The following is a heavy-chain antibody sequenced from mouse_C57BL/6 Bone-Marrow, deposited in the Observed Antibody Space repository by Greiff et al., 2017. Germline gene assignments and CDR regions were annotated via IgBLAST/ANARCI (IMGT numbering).Heavy chain of an antibody. J-gene: IGHJ2*01. CDR1: GYTFTSYG. CDR3: ARNSSNVYYFDY. V-gene: IGHV1-81*01. CDR2: IYPRSGNT. D-gene: IGHD2-5*01. Sequence: QVQLQQSGAELARPGASVKLSCKASGYTFTSYGISWVKQRTGQGLEWIGEIYPRSGNTYYNEKFKGKATLTADKSSSTAYMELRSLASEDSAVYFCARNSSNVYYFDYWGQGTTLTVSS.